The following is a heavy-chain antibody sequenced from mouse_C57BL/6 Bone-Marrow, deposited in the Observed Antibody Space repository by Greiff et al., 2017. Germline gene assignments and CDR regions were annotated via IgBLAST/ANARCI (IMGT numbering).Heavy chain of an antibody. D-gene: IGHD2-4*01. V-gene: IGHV14-1*01. J-gene: IGHJ1*03. CDR3: TMSLIYYDYDDPV. Sequence: EVQLQQSGAELVRPGASVKLSCTASGFNIKDYYMHWVKQRPEQGLEWIGRIDPEDGDTEYAPKIQGKATMTADTSSNTAYLQLSSLTSEDTAVYYCTMSLIYYDYDDPVWGTGTTVTVSS. CDR2: IDPEDGDT. CDR1: GFNIKDYY.